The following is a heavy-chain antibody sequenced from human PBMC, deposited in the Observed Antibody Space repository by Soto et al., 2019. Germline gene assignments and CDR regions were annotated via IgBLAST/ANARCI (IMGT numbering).Heavy chain of an antibody. Sequence: QVQLVQSGAEVKRAGASVKVSCKASGYTFSSYGLSWVRQAPGQGLEWMGWISDYNGNTHYAQKFQGRVIMTTDTTTGTAYMEWRSLRSNATAVYFCAREGYYAGSGTYSPPRYYGMDVWGQGTTVTVSS. CDR2: ISDYNGNT. J-gene: IGHJ6*02. CDR1: GYTFSSYG. D-gene: IGHD3-10*01. V-gene: IGHV1-18*01. CDR3: AREGYYAGSGTYSPPRYYGMDV.